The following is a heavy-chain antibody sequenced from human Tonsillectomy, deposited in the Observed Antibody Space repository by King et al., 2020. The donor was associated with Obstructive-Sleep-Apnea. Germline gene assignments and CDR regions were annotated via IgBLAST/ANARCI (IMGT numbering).Heavy chain of an antibody. J-gene: IGHJ4*02. Sequence: VQLVESGGGLVQPGGSLRLSCTVSGFTFGDSAMTWVRQAPGKGLEWVSSITKSSSGTYYANSVKGRFTISRDNSKNTLYLQMNSLTAEDTAVYYCAKELYGDYFFDSWGQGTLVTVSS. CDR3: AKELYGDYFFDS. CDR2: ITKSSSGT. V-gene: IGHV3-23*04. D-gene: IGHD4-17*01. CDR1: GFTFGDSA.